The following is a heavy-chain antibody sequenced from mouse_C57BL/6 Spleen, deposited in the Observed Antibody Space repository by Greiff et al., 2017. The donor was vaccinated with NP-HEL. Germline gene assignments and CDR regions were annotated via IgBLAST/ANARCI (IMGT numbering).Heavy chain of an antibody. Sequence: EVQVVESGGGLVQSGRSLRLSCATSGFTFSDFYMEWVRQAPGKGLEWIAASRNKANDYTTEYSASVKGRFIVSRDTSQSILYLQMNALRAEDTAIYYCAREGWDGGNWYFDVWGTGTTVTVSS. D-gene: IGHD4-1*01. CDR1: GFTFSDFY. CDR2: SRNKANDYTT. V-gene: IGHV7-1*01. CDR3: AREGWDGGNWYFDV. J-gene: IGHJ1*03.